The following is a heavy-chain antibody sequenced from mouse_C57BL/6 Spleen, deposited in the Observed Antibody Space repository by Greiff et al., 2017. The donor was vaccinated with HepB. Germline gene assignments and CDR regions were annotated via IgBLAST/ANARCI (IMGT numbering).Heavy chain of an antibody. J-gene: IGHJ2*01. Sequence: QVQLQQPGAELVMPGASVKLSCKASGYTFTSYWMHWVKQRPGQGLEWIGEIDPSDSYTNYNQKFKGKSTLTVDNSSSTAYMQLSSLTSEDSAVYYCARWGTVVAPYFDYWGQGTTLTVSS. V-gene: IGHV1-69*01. CDR1: GYTFTSYW. CDR3: ARWGTVVAPYFDY. CDR2: IDPSDSYT. D-gene: IGHD1-1*01.